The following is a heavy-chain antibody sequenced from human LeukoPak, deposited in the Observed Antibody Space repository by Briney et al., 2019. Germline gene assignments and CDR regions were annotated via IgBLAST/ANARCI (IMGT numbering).Heavy chain of an antibody. CDR2: ISGSGGST. CDR1: GFTFSSYA. J-gene: IGHJ4*02. CDR3: AKALLGIAATATFDY. D-gene: IGHD6-13*01. Sequence: GGSLRLSCAASGFTFSSYAMSWVRQAPGKGLEWVSAISGSGGSTYYADSVKGRFTISRDNSKNTLYLQMNSLRAEDTAVYYCAKALLGIAATATFDYWCQGTLVTVSS. V-gene: IGHV3-23*01.